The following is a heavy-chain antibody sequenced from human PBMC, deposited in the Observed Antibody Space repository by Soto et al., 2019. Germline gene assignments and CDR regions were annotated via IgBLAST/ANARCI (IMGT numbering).Heavy chain of an antibody. Sequence: PSETLSLTCAVYGGSFSGYYWSWIRQPPGKGLEWIGEINHSGSTNYNPSLKSRVTMSVDTSKNQFSLKLSSVTAADTAVYYCALTLGAVVFDYWGQGTLVTVSS. D-gene: IGHD1-26*01. V-gene: IGHV4-34*01. CDR1: GGSFSGYY. J-gene: IGHJ4*02. CDR2: INHSGST. CDR3: ALTLGAVVFDY.